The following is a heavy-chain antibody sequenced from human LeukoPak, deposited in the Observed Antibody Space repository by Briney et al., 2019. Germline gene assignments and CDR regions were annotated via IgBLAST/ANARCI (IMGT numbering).Heavy chain of an antibody. CDR2: INPNSGGT. V-gene: IGHV1-2*06. D-gene: IGHD7-27*01. CDR3: AREVSGDPGGH. Sequence: ASVKVSCKASGYTFTGYYIHWVRQAPGQGLEWMGRINPNSGGTNYAQRFQGRVTMTRDTSISTAFMGLSRLRSDDTAVYYCAREVSGDPGGHWGQGTLVTVSS. J-gene: IGHJ4*02. CDR1: GYTFTGYY.